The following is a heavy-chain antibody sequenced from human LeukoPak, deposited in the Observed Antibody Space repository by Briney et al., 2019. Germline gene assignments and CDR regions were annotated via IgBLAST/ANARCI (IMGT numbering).Heavy chain of an antibody. CDR2: IHHSGSI. D-gene: IGHD3-10*01. J-gene: IGHJ4*02. CDR1: VVSISSNLW. V-gene: IGHV4-4*02. CDR3: ARGGDRSFDY. Sequence: PSGTLSLTCAVSVVSISSNLWWTWVRQPPGKGLEWIAEIHHSGSINYNPSLKSRVTISVDKAKNQFSLNLNSVTAADTAVYYCARGGDRSFDYWGQGTLVTVSS.